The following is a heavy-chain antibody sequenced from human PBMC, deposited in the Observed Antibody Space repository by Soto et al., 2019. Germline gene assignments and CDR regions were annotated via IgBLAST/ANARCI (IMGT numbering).Heavy chain of an antibody. D-gene: IGHD2-15*01. J-gene: IGHJ4*02. CDR3: AKSPTALCYCGNCDY. CDR2: ISGSGGST. Sequence: GGSLRLSCAASGFTFSSYAMSWVRQAPGKGLEWVSAISGSGGSTYYADSVKGRFTISRDNSKNTLYLQMNSLRAEDTAVSYCAKSPTALCYCGNCDYCGQGSLFTVSS. V-gene: IGHV3-23*01. CDR1: GFTFSSYA.